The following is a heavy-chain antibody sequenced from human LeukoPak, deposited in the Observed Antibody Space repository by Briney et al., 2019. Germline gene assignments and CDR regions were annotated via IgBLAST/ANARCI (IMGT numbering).Heavy chain of an antibody. D-gene: IGHD3-9*01. Sequence: PGASLRLSCAASGFIFSNYAMAWVRQAPGKGLEWVSAITGTGYKTYYADSVKGRFTISRDNSKNTLYLQMNTLRAEDTAIYYCAKNLRGNYDTLTAFDPWGPGTLVTVSS. J-gene: IGHJ5*02. CDR3: AKNLRGNYDTLTAFDP. CDR1: GFIFSNYA. CDR2: ITGTGYKT. V-gene: IGHV3-23*01.